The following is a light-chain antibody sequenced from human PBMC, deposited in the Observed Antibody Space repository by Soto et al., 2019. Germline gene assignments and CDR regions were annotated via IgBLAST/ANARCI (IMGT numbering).Light chain of an antibody. V-gene: IGKV1-5*03. Sequence: DIQMTQSPSTLSASVGDRVTITCRASQSISSWLAWYQQKPGKAPKLLIYKASSLESGVPSRFSGSGSGTEFTLTISSLQPDDFANYYCQQYNSYSLWTFGQGTKVDIK. CDR2: KAS. CDR3: QQYNSYSLWT. J-gene: IGKJ1*01. CDR1: QSISSW.